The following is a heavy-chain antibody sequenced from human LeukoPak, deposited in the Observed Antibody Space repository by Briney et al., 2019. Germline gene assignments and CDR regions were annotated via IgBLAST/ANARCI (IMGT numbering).Heavy chain of an antibody. CDR1: GFTVSSKH. J-gene: IGHJ5*02. CDR2: ISYDGSNE. CDR3: AKTISPSYNCFDP. V-gene: IGHV3-30*18. D-gene: IGHD1-14*01. Sequence: GGSLRLSCAASGFTVSSKHMTWVRQAPGKGLEWVAFISYDGSNEYYADSVRGRFTISRDNSKNTLYLQMNSLRSEDTAVYYCAKTISPSYNCFDPWGQGTLVTVSS.